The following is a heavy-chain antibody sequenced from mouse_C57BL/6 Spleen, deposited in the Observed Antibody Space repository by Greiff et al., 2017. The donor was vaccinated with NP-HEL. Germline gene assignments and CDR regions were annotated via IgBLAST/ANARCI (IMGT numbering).Heavy chain of an antibody. CDR3: ARHRGSSSYYYAMDY. J-gene: IGHJ4*01. Sequence: VKVVESGPGLVAPSQSLSITCTVSGFSLTSYGVHWVRQPPGKGLEWLVVIWSDGSTTYNSALKSRLSISKDNSKSQVFLKMNSLQTDDTAMYYCARHRGSSSYYYAMDYWGQGTSVTVSS. CDR1: GFSLTSYG. D-gene: IGHD1-1*01. CDR2: IWSDGST. V-gene: IGHV2-6-1*01.